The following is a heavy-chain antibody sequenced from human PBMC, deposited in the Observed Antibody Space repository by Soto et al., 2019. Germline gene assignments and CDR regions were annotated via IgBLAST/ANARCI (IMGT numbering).Heavy chain of an antibody. J-gene: IGHJ4*02. Sequence: GRSLRLSCAVSAFTFTRYSMNWVRPAPGKGLEWVSSISSPTNYIYYADSMKGRFTVSRDNAKNSVYLEMTSLSAEDSAVYYCARESEDLTSNFDYWGQGTLVTVSS. CDR2: ISSPTNYI. V-gene: IGHV3-21*01. CDR3: ARESEDLTSNFDY. CDR1: AFTFTRYS.